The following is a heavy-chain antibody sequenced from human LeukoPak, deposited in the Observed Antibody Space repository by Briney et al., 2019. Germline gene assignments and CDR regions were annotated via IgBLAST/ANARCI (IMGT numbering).Heavy chain of an antibody. J-gene: IGHJ6*03. V-gene: IGHV3-9*01. D-gene: IGHD2/OR15-2a*01. Sequence: GGSLRLSCAGSGFTFDDYAMHWVRQTPGKGLEWVSGISWNSGNIAYADFVGGRFTISRDNVKNSLSLQMNSLSDEDTAVYYCAKDAYGGATFFYYMDVWGKGTTVTVSS. CDR3: AKDAYGGATFFYYMDV. CDR2: ISWNSGNI. CDR1: GFTFDDYA.